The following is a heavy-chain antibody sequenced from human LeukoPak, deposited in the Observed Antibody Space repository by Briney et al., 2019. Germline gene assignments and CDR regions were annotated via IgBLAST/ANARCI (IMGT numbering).Heavy chain of an antibody. CDR1: GGSISSYH. D-gene: IGHD1-26*01. CDR2: IYTTGST. Sequence: PSETLSLICTVSGGSISSYHWSWIRQPVGKGLEWIGRIYTTGSTNYNPSLKSRVTMSLDTSKNQFSLKLSSVTAADTAVYFCATAEWEYFYFDSWGQGALVAVSS. J-gene: IGHJ4*02. CDR3: ATAEWEYFYFDS. V-gene: IGHV4-4*07.